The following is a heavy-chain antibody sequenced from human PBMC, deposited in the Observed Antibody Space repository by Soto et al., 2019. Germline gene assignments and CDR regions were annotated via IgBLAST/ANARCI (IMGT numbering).Heavy chain of an antibody. CDR3: AKDPEYCSSTSCYYNWFDP. CDR2: ISGSGGST. D-gene: IGHD2-2*01. V-gene: IGHV3-23*01. CDR1: GFTFSSYA. Sequence: GGSLRLSCAASGFTFSSYAMSWVRQAPGKGLEWVSAISGSGGSTYYADSVKGRFTISRDNSKNTLYLQMNSLRAEDTAVYYCAKDPEYCSSTSCYYNWFDPWGQGTLVTVSS. J-gene: IGHJ5*02.